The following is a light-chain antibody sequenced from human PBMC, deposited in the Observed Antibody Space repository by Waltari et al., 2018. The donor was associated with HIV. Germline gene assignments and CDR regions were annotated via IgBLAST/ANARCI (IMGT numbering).Light chain of an antibody. J-gene: IGLJ2*01. V-gene: IGLV1-51*01. CDR3: GTWDSSLSLV. CDR2: DNN. Sequence: QSVLTQPPSVSAAPGQKVTISCSGSSSNIGNNYVSWYQQLPGTAPKLLIYDNNKRPSGIPDRFSGSQSGTSATLGITGLQTGDEADYYCGTWDSSLSLVFGGGTKLTVL. CDR1: SSNIGNNY.